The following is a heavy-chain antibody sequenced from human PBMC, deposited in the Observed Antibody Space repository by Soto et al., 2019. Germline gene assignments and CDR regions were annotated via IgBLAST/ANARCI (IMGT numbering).Heavy chain of an antibody. CDR2: ISYDGSNK. V-gene: IGHV3-30-3*01. CDR3: ATRSGSYYNYYYYGMDV. CDR1: GFTFSSYA. D-gene: IGHD3-10*01. J-gene: IGHJ6*02. Sequence: QVQLVESGGGVVQPGRSLRLSCAASGFTFSSYAMHWVRQAPGKGLEWVAVISYDGSNKYYADSVKGRFTISRDNSKNTLYLQMNSLRAEDTAVYYCATRSGSYYNYYYYGMDVWGQGTTVTVSS.